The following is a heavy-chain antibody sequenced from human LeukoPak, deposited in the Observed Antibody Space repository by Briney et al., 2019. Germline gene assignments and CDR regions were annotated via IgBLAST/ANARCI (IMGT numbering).Heavy chain of an antibody. D-gene: IGHD2-15*01. J-gene: IGHJ6*03. Sequence: PSETLSLTCTVSGGSISSYYWSWIRQPPGKGLEWIGYIYYSGSTNYNPSLKSRVTISVDTSKNQFSLKLSSVTAADTAVYYCARGIGYCSGGSCSDLYYYYMDVWGKGTTVTVSS. CDR3: ARGIGYCSGGSCSDLYYYYMDV. V-gene: IGHV4-59*01. CDR2: IYYSGST. CDR1: GGSISSYY.